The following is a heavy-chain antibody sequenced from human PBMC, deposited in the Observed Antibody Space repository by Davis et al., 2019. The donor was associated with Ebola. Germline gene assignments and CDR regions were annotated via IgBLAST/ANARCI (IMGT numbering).Heavy chain of an antibody. CDR1: GGAINNYY. CDR3: ARDRPVVITAIEAFDI. V-gene: IGHV4-59*01. Sequence: SETLSLTCTVSGGAINNYYLSWIRQPPGKGLEWIGYIHHSGSTKYNTSLRSRVSISVDTSKNQISLKLTSVTAADTAVYYCARDRPVVITAIEAFDIWGQGTMVTVSS. D-gene: IGHD3-22*01. J-gene: IGHJ3*02. CDR2: IHHSGST.